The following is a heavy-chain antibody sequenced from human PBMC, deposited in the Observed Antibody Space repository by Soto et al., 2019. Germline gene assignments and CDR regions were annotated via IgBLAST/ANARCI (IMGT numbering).Heavy chain of an antibody. CDR1: GFTFSDYY. J-gene: IGHJ4*02. CDR2: ISSSGSTI. V-gene: IGHV3-11*01. CDR3: ARFNSFYSSSWYPDY. D-gene: IGHD6-13*01. Sequence: GGSLRLSCAASGFTFSDYYMSWIRQAPGKGLEWVSYISSSGSTIYYADSVKGRFTISRDNAKNSLYLQMNSLRAEDTAVYYCARFNSFYSSSWYPDYWGQGTLVTVSS.